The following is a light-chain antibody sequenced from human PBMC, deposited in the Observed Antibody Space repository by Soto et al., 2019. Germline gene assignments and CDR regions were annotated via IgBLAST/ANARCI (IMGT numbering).Light chain of an antibody. CDR1: SSDVGGYNY. J-gene: IGLJ1*01. CDR2: EVS. V-gene: IGLV2-11*01. CDR3: CSYAGSSPLYV. Sequence: QSALTQPRSVSGSPGQSVTISCTGTSSDVGGYNYVSWYQQHPGKAPKLMIYEVSNRPSGVSNRFSGSKSGKTASLTISGLQAEDEGTYYCCSYAGSSPLYVFGTGTKLTVL.